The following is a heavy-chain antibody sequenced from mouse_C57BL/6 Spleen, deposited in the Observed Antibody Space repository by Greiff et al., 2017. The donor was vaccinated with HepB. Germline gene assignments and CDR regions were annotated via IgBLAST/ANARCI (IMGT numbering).Heavy chain of an antibody. CDR3: ARGDYGSSPHWYFDV. CDR1: GYTFTTYP. Sequence: QVQLQQSGAELVKPGASVKMSCKASGYTFTTYPIEWMKQNHGKSLEWIGNFHPYNDDTKYNEKFKGKATLTVEKSSNTVYLELSRLTSDDSAVYYCARGDYGSSPHWYFDVWGTGTTVTVSS. J-gene: IGHJ1*03. CDR2: FHPYNDDT. D-gene: IGHD1-1*01. V-gene: IGHV1-47*01.